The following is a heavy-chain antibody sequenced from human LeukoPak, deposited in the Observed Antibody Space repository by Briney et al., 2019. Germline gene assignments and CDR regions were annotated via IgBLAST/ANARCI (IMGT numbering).Heavy chain of an antibody. J-gene: IGHJ4*02. Sequence: GESLKISCKGSGYSFTSYWISWVRQMPGKGLEWMGRIDPSDSYTNYSPSFQGHVTISADKSISTAYLQWSSLKAWDTAMYYCASSFGGVIVPFDYWGQGTLVTVSS. CDR1: GYSFTSYW. CDR3: ASSFGGVIVPFDY. D-gene: IGHD3-16*02. CDR2: IDPSDSYT. V-gene: IGHV5-10-1*01.